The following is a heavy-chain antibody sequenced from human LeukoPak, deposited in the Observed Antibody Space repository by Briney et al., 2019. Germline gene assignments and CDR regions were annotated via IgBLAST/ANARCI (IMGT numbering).Heavy chain of an antibody. Sequence: SETLSLTCAVYGGSFSGYYWSWIRQPPGKGLEWIGEVDHSGSTNYNPSLKSRVTISVDTSKNQFSLKLSSVTAADTAVYYCARAFTIFGVVIRYYFDYWGQGTLVTVFS. D-gene: IGHD3-3*01. CDR3: ARAFTIFGVVIRYYFDY. V-gene: IGHV4-34*01. J-gene: IGHJ4*02. CDR2: VDHSGST. CDR1: GGSFSGYY.